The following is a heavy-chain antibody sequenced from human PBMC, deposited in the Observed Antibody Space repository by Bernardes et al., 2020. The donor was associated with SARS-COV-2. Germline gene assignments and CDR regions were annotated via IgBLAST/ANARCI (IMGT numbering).Heavy chain of an antibody. D-gene: IGHD5-18*01. Sequence: GGSLRLSCAASGFTFSSYAMSWVRQSPGKVLEWVSAISGSGGSTYYADSVKGRFTISRDNSKNTLYLQMNSLRAEDTAVYYCARRSTAMGVDYWGQGTLVTVYS. J-gene: IGHJ4*02. V-gene: IGHV3-23*01. CDR3: ARRSTAMGVDY. CDR2: ISGSGGST. CDR1: GFTFSSYA.